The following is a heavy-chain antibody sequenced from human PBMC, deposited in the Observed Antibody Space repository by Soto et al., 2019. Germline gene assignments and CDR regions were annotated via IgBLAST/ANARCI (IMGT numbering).Heavy chain of an antibody. CDR2: IYPGDSET. J-gene: IGHJ4*02. CDR1: GYTFSNFW. Sequence: PGESLKISCQCSGYTFSNFWIAWVRQLPGKGLEYMGIIYPGDSETRYSPSFHGKVTISADRSIGTAYLQWSSLEASASAFYFCARSPPSSPYFDYWRQRALVTVSS. CDR3: ARSPPSSPYFDY. V-gene: IGHV5-51*01. D-gene: IGHD6-13*01.